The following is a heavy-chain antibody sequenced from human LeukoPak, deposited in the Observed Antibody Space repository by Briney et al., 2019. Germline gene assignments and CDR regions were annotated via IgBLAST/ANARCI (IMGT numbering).Heavy chain of an antibody. CDR3: AKTLYYNFGSGYYFNY. J-gene: IGHJ4*02. CDR1: GGSISSYY. CDR2: INTSGST. Sequence: SETLSLTCTVSGGSISSYYWSWIRQPAGKGLEWIGRINTSGSTNYNPSLKSRVTMSVDTSMNQFSLKLTSVTAADTAVYYCAKTLYYNFGSGYYFNYWGQGTLVTVSS. V-gene: IGHV4-4*07. D-gene: IGHD3-3*01.